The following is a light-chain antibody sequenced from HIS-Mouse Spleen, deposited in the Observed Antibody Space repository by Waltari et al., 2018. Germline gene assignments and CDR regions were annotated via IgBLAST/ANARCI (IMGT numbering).Light chain of an antibody. Sequence: QSALTQPRSVSGSPGQSVTISCTGTSSDVGGYNSVSWYQQHPGKAPKLMIYDVSKRPSGVPDRFSSSKSGNTASLTISGLQAEDEADYYCCSYAGSYNVVFGGGTKLTVL. V-gene: IGLV2-11*01. CDR3: CSYAGSYNVV. J-gene: IGLJ2*01. CDR2: DVS. CDR1: SSDVGGYNS.